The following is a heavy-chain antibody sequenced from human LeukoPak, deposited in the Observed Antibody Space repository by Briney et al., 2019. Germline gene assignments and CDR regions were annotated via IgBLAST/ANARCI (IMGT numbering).Heavy chain of an antibody. D-gene: IGHD3-10*01. CDR3: AREFPLWFGEPGWFDP. CDR1: GFTVSSNY. J-gene: IGHJ5*02. Sequence: PGGSLRLSCAASGFTVSSNYMSWVRQAPGKGLEWVSVIYSGGSTYYADSVKGRFTISRDNSKNTLYLQMNSLRAEDTAVYYCAREFPLWFGEPGWFDPWGQGTLVTVFS. CDR2: IYSGGST. V-gene: IGHV3-53*01.